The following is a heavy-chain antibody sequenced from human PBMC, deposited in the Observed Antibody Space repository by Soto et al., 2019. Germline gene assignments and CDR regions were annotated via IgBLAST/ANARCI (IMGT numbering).Heavy chain of an antibody. Sequence: SETLSLTCAVSGGSISSGGYSWSWIRQPPGKGLEWIGTIYYSGSTYYNPSLKSRVTISVDTSKNQFSLKLSSVTAADTAVYYCAGSTMVVAANWGQGTLVTVSS. V-gene: IGHV4-30-2*03. D-gene: IGHD2-15*01. J-gene: IGHJ4*02. CDR2: IYYSGST. CDR1: GGSISSGGYS. CDR3: AGSTMVVAAN.